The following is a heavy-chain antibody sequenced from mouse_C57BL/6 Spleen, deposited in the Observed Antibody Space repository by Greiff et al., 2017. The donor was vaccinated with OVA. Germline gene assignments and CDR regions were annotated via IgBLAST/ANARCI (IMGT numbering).Heavy chain of an antibody. CDR3: ARSRYYGSSYVDY. J-gene: IGHJ2*01. Sequence: VQLQQSGAELVKPGASVKISCKASGYAFSSYWMNWVKQRPGQGLEWIGQIYPGDGGTNYNGKFKGKATLTADKSSSTAYMQLSSLTSEDSAFYFCARSRYYGSSYVDYWGQGTTLTVSS. CDR1: GYAFSSYW. CDR2: IYPGDGGT. D-gene: IGHD1-1*01. V-gene: IGHV1-80*01.